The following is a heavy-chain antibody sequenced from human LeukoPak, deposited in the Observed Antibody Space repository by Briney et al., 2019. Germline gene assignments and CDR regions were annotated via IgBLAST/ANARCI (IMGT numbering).Heavy chain of an antibody. V-gene: IGHV1-46*01. CDR3: ARDQRIAAAGIMIVGGFDP. Sequence: ASVKVSCKASGYTFTSYYMHWVRQAPGQGLEWMGLINPTGGSTGYAQKFQGRVTMTRDMSTSTDYMELSSLRSEDTAIYYCARDQRIAAAGIMIVGGFDPWGQGTLVTVSS. CDR2: INPTGGST. CDR1: GYTFTSYY. J-gene: IGHJ5*02. D-gene: IGHD6-13*01.